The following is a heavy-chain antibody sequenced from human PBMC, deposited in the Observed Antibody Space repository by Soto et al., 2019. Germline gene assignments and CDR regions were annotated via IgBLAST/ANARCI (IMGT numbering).Heavy chain of an antibody. CDR3: ARVAAGYCTNGVCPNFDY. Sequence: ASVKVSCKASGYTFTSYGISWVRQAPGQGLEWMGWISAYNGNTNYAQKLQGRVTMTTDTSTSTAYRELRSLRSDETAVYSCARVAAGYCTNGVCPNFDYWGQGTLVTVSS. CDR1: GYTFTSYG. V-gene: IGHV1-18*01. J-gene: IGHJ4*02. CDR2: ISAYNGNT. D-gene: IGHD2-8*01.